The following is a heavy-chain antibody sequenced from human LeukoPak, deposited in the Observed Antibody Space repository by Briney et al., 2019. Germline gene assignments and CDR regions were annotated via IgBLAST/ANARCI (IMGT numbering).Heavy chain of an antibody. V-gene: IGHV3-48*03. CDR2: ISQSGSTK. CDR1: GFTFNNYE. D-gene: IGHD5-12*01. Sequence: GGSLRLSCAASGFTFNNYEMNWVRQAPGKGLEWVAYISQSGSTKKYTDSVKGRFTISRDNAKNSLYLQLSSLRVEDTALYYCAKDKMATMTDPIFDYWGQGTLVTVSS. J-gene: IGHJ4*02. CDR3: AKDKMATMTDPIFDY.